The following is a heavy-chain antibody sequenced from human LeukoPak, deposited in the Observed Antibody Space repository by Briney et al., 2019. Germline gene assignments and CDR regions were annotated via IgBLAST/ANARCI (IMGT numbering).Heavy chain of an antibody. CDR3: ARAAAGMRLFDY. D-gene: IGHD6-13*01. V-gene: IGHV3-30-3*01. CDR1: GFTFSSYA. CDR2: ISYDGSNK. Sequence: GGSLRPSCAASGFTFSSYAMHWVRQAPGKGLEWVAVISYDGSNKYYADSVKGRFTISRDNSKNTLYLQMNSLRAEDTAVYYCARAAAGMRLFDYWGQGTLVTVSS. J-gene: IGHJ4*02.